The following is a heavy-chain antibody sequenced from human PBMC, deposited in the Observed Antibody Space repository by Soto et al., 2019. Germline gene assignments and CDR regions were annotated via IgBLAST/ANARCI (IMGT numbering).Heavy chain of an antibody. Sequence: QVQLVESGGGVVQPGRSLRLSCAASGFTFNTHGMHWVRQAPGQGLEWVAVIWYDESKKYYEDSVTGRFTISRDNSRSALYLQMDSLRAEDTGVYYCARSSGLGIDFWGQGTLVTVSS. CDR3: ARSSGLGIDF. D-gene: IGHD6-19*01. V-gene: IGHV3-33*01. J-gene: IGHJ4*02. CDR2: IWYDESKK. CDR1: GFTFNTHG.